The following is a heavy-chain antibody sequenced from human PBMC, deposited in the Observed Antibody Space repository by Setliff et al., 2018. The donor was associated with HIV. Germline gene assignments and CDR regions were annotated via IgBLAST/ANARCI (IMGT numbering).Heavy chain of an antibody. CDR1: GGSISSYY. J-gene: IGHJ4*01. D-gene: IGHD6-13*01. CDR3: ARDEGRATGSWWDQSASWYLDY. CDR2: ISAAGTI. Sequence: SETLSLTCTVSGGSISSYYWSWIRQPAGKRLEFIGRISAAGTINYSPSLRSRVTLSVDTSENQFSLTVNSVTAADTAMYFCARDEGRATGSWWDQSASWYLDYWGHGILVTV. V-gene: IGHV4-4*07.